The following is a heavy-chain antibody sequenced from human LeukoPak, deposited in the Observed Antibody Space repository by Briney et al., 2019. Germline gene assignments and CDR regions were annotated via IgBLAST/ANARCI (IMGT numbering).Heavy chain of an antibody. V-gene: IGHV3-30-3*01. CDR1: GFTFSSYA. CDR2: ISYDGSNK. J-gene: IGHJ4*02. CDR3: ARGSSSWYVLDY. Sequence: AGGSLRLSCAASGFTFSSYAMHWVRQAPGKGLEWVAVISYDGSNKYYADSVKGRFTISRDNSKNTLYLQMNSLRAEDTAVYYCARGSSSWYVLDYWGQGTLVTVSS. D-gene: IGHD6-13*01.